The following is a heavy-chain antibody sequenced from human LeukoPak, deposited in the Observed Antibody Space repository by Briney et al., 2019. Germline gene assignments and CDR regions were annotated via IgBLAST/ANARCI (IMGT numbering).Heavy chain of an antibody. Sequence: PGGSLRLSCAASGFTFSSYSMNWVRQAPGKGLEWVSYISSSSSTIYYADSVKGRFTISRDNAKNSLYLQMNSLRAEDTAVYYCARAHIVVVNNCYFDYWGQGTLVTVSS. D-gene: IGHD2-21*01. J-gene: IGHJ4*02. V-gene: IGHV3-48*01. CDR1: GFTFSSYS. CDR3: ARAHIVVVNNCYFDY. CDR2: ISSSSSTI.